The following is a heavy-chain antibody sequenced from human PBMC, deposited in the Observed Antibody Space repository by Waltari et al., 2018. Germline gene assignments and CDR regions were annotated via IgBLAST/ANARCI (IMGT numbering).Heavy chain of an antibody. V-gene: IGHV1-69*01. J-gene: IGHJ6*02. CDR1: GGTFSSYA. Sequence: QVQLVQSGAEVKKPGSSVKVYCKASGGTFSSYAISWVRQAPGQGLEWMGGIIPIFGTANYAQKFQGRVTITADESTRTAYMGLSSLRSEGTAVYYCARVDDSSGYCYYYYGMDVWGQGTTVTVSS. CDR2: IIPIFGTA. CDR3: ARVDDSSGYCYYYYGMDV. D-gene: IGHD3-22*01.